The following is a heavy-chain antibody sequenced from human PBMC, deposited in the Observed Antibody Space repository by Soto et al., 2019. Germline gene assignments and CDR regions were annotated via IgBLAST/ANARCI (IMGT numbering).Heavy chain of an antibody. CDR1: GYRFTGYG. CDR2: INPNGGAT. D-gene: IGHD2-15*01. CDR3: GYYRAKLNYGGGGYPQYGMHV. Sequence: ASVKVSCKASGYRFTGYGLHWVRQAPGQGLQWMGWINPNGGATDYAQKFQGRVTMTREMSTNTSYLELSGLRSEDTTDDTDGYYRAKLNYGGGGYPQYGMHVRCPGTSVTLSS. V-gene: IGHV1-2*02. J-gene: IGHJ6*02.